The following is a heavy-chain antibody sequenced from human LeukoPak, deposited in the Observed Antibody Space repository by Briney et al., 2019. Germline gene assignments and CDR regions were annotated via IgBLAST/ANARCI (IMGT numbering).Heavy chain of an antibody. D-gene: IGHD2-2*01. CDR2: IYSGGST. CDR1: GFTVSSNY. Sequence: PGGSLRLSCAASGFTVSSNYMSWVRQAPGKGLEWVSVIYSGGSTYCADSVKGRFTISRDNSKNTLYLQMNSLRAEDTAVYYCARQATLPAAINYFDYWGQGTPVTVSS. J-gene: IGHJ4*02. CDR3: ARQATLPAAINYFDY. V-gene: IGHV3-66*02.